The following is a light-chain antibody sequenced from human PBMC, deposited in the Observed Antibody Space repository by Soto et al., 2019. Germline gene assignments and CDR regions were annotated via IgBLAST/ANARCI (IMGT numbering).Light chain of an antibody. Sequence: IVLTQSPGTLSLSTGERATLSCRTSQSVSDNQLAWYQQKPGQAPRLLIYDVSIRATTIPDRFSGSGSGTDFTLTIDTLEPEDFAMYYCQQYTQSLWTFGPGTKVESK. CDR1: QSVSDNQ. V-gene: IGKV3-20*01. CDR3: QQYTQSLWT. J-gene: IGKJ1*01. CDR2: DVS.